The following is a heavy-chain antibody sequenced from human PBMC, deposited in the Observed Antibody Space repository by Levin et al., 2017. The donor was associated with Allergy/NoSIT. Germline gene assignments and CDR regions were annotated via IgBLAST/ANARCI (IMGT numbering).Heavy chain of an antibody. CDR1: GGTFSSYA. CDR3: ARGFIKGIQLWSRYYMDV. Sequence: ASVKVSCKASGGTFSSYAISWVRQAPGQGLEWMGGIIPIFGTANYAQKFQGRVTITADESTSTAYMELSSLRSEDTAVYYCARGFIKGIQLWSRYYMDVWGKGTTVTVSS. D-gene: IGHD5-18*01. J-gene: IGHJ6*03. CDR2: IIPIFGTA. V-gene: IGHV1-69*13.